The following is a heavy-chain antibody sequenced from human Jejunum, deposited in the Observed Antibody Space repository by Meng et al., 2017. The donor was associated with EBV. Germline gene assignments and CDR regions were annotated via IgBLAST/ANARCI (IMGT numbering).Heavy chain of an antibody. D-gene: IGHD1-1*01. Sequence: AQLHQSGPGLVKPSQTLSRTCAISGDSVLSNSAAWHWIRQSPSRGREWLGRTFYRSMWYNHYAPSVESRRTINADTSKNQFSLQLNSVTPEDTAVYYCTRESTTGCVDYWGQGTLVTVSS. J-gene: IGHJ4*02. V-gene: IGHV6-1*01. CDR1: GDSVLSNSAA. CDR3: TRESTTGCVDY. CDR2: TFYRSMWYN.